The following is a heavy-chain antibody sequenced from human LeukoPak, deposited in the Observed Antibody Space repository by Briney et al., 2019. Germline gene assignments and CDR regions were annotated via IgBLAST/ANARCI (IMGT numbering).Heavy chain of an antibody. CDR2: IYYGGSI. CDR1: GASIKTYY. J-gene: IGHJ4*02. CDR3: ARAGIRYSSSWFGIDS. Sequence: KPSETLSLTCSVSGASIKTYYWSWVRQSPGKGLEWLAYIYYGGSINYNPSPSLTRRLTISVDTSKSQFSLELTSVTAADTAVHYCARAGIRYSSSWFGIDSWGQGTLVAVSS. V-gene: IGHV4-59*01. D-gene: IGHD6-13*01.